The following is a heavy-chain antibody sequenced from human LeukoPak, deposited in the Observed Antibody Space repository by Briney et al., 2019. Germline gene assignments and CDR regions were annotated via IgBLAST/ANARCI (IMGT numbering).Heavy chain of an antibody. V-gene: IGHV4-59*12. CDR1: GGSISSYY. CDR2: IYYSGST. Sequence: SETLSLTCTVSGGSISSYYWSWIRQPPGKGLEWIGYIYYSGSTNYNPSLKSRVTISVDTSKNQFSLKLSSVTAADTAVYYCASPTRYYYYGMDVWGQGTTVTVSS. CDR3: ASPTRYYYYGMDV. J-gene: IGHJ6*02.